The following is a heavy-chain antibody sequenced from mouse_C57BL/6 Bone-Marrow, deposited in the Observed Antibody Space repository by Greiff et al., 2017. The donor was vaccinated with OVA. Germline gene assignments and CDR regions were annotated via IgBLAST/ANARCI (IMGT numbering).Heavy chain of an antibody. J-gene: IGHJ2*01. CDR1: GFTFSSYA. Sequence: EVMLVESGGGLVKPGGSLKLSCAASGFTFSSYAMSWVRQTPEKRLEWVATISDGGSYTYYPDNVKGRFTISRDNAKNNLYLQMSHLKSEDTAMYYWARESLYGSKCYWGQGTTLTVSS. CDR2: ISDGGSYT. CDR3: ARESLYGSKCY. V-gene: IGHV5-4*01. D-gene: IGHD1-1*01.